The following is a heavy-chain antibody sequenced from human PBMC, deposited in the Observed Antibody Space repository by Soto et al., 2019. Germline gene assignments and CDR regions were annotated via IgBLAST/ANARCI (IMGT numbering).Heavy chain of an antibody. CDR3: VRDGTKTLRDWFDP. J-gene: IGHJ5*02. D-gene: IGHD1-1*01. CDR2: IYPTRTT. CDR1: GASISGFD. V-gene: IGHV4-4*07. Sequence: PSETLSLTCTVSGASISGFDWSWIRKSAGKGMEWIGRIYPTRTTDYNPSLKSRVMMSVDTSKKQFSLKLRSVTAADTAVYYCVRDGTKTLRDWFDPWGQGISVTSPQ.